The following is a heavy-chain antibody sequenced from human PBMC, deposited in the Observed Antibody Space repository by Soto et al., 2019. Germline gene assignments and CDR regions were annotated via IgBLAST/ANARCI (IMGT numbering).Heavy chain of an antibody. CDR3: ARGLIRWTEQGY. Sequence: ASVKVSCKASGYTFTSYDINWVRQATGQGLEWMGWMNPNSGNTGYAQKFQGRVTMTRNTSISTAYMELSSLRSEDTAVYYCARGLIRWTEQGYWGQGTLVTVSS. CDR2: MNPNSGNT. CDR1: GYTFTSYD. J-gene: IGHJ4*02. D-gene: IGHD3-10*01. V-gene: IGHV1-8*01.